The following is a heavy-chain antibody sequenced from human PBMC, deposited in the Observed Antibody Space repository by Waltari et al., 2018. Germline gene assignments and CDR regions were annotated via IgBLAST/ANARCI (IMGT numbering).Heavy chain of an antibody. V-gene: IGHV4-34*02. CDR2: INRSGST. Sequence: QVQLQQWGAGLLKPSETLSVTCEVFDDSFSKYYWVWRRQSPGKGLEWIGEINRSGSTNYNPSLKGRVTISLDMSKKQVSLRVTSVTAADTAVYYCAREYSSFEPIFDYWGRGTLVTVSS. J-gene: IGHJ4*02. CDR1: DDSFSKYY. D-gene: IGHD5-12*01. CDR3: AREYSSFEPIFDY.